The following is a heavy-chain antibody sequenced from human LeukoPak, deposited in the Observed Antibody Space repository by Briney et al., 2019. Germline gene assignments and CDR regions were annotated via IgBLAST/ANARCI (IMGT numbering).Heavy chain of an antibody. Sequence: AGGSLRLSCAASGFIFSSYAMSWVRQAPGKGLEWVSAISGSGSSTYYADSVKGHFTISRDNSKNTLFLQMNSLRAEDTAVYYCAARHGYSSSWTFDYWGQGTLVTVSS. J-gene: IGHJ4*02. CDR1: GFIFSSYA. CDR3: AARHGYSSSWTFDY. D-gene: IGHD6-13*01. CDR2: ISGSGSST. V-gene: IGHV3-23*01.